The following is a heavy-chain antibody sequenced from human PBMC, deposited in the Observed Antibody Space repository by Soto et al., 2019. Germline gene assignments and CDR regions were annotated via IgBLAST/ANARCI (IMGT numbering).Heavy chain of an antibody. J-gene: IGHJ4*02. CDR2: IIPIFGAT. D-gene: IGHD6-13*01. V-gene: IGHV1-69*01. Sequence: QVQLVQSGAEVKKPGSSVKVSCKASGGTFTKYTISWVRQAPGQGLEWMGGIIPIFGATNYVQKFRGRVTITADESTRTAYIELSSLTYNDTAVYFCARDGDGTAMAYWGQGTLVTVSS. CDR3: ARDGDGTAMAY. CDR1: GGTFTKYT.